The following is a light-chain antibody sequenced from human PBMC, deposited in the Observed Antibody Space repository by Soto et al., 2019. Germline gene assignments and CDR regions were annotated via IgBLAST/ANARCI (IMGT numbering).Light chain of an antibody. J-gene: IGLJ1*01. Sequence: QSALTQPPSVSGSPGQSVTISCTGTSSDVGSSNGVSWYQQPPGTAPKLMIYDGSNRPSGVPDRFSGSKSGNTASLTISGLQAEDEADYYCSSYTSSSTYGFGTGTKVTVL. CDR1: SSDVGSSNG. V-gene: IGLV2-18*02. CDR2: DGS. CDR3: SSYTSSSTYG.